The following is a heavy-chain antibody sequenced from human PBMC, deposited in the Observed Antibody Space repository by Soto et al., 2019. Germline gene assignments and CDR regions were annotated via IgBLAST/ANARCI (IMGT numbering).Heavy chain of an antibody. CDR3: ARTTRYSYYYYYMDV. CDR1: GASISSYY. Sequence: SETLSLTCTVSGASISSYYWSWIRQPPGKGLEWIGYIYYSGSTNYNPSLKSRVTISVDTSKNQFSLKLSSVTAADTAVYYCARTTRYSYYYYYMDVWGKGTTVTVSS. D-gene: IGHD1-1*01. V-gene: IGHV4-59*01. CDR2: IYYSGST. J-gene: IGHJ6*03.